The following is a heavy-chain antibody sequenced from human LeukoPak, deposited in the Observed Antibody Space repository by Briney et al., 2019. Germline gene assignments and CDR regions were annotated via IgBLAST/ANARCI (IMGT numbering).Heavy chain of an antibody. CDR3: ARGGVVTTTPRFDP. D-gene: IGHD1-1*01. V-gene: IGHV4-31*03. CDR2: IYHTGST. Sequence: SETLSLTCTVSHGSIRSGGYYWSWLRQHPEKGLEWIGHIYHTGSTHYNASLKSRLTMSVDTSRKQFSLRLDSVTVPDTAVYYCARGGVVTTTPRFDPWGQGTLVIVSS. CDR1: HGSIRSGGYY. J-gene: IGHJ5*02.